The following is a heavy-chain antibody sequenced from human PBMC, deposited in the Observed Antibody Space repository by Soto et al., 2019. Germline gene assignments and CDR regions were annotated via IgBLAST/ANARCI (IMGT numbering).Heavy chain of an antibody. D-gene: IGHD3-10*01. V-gene: IGHV4-31*03. CDR3: ARDHLPYYGSGSYYNEGNWFDP. Sequence: SSGTPSLTRPFSGGSISRGGFYWGWVRQHPGKGPEWIGYIYYSGSTYYNPSLKSRVTISVDTSKNQFSLKLSSVTAADTAVYYCARDHLPYYGSGSYYNEGNWFDPWGQGTLVTVSS. J-gene: IGHJ5*02. CDR2: IYYSGST. CDR1: GGSISRGGFY.